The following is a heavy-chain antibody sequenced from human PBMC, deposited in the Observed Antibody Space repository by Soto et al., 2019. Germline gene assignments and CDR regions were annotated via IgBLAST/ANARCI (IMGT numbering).Heavy chain of an antibody. D-gene: IGHD3-10*01. Sequence: PSETLSLTCTVSGGSISSSSYYWGWIRQPPGKGLEWIGSIYYSGSTYYNPSLKSRVTISVDTSKNQFSLKLSSVTAADTAVYYCAFTMFLVVVALYYYMDVWGKGTTVTVSS. CDR3: AFTMFLVVVALYYYMDV. J-gene: IGHJ6*03. V-gene: IGHV4-39*01. CDR2: IYYSGST. CDR1: GGSISSSSYY.